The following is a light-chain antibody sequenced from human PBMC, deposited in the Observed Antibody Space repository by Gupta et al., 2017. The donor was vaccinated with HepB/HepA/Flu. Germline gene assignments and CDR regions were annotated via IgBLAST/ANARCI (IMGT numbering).Light chain of an antibody. CDR3: HHGKNLPSFT. CDR1: QDISSY. J-gene: IGKJ3*01. Sequence: QLTQSPSSLSASVGDRVTIACQASQDISSYLNWYQQKPVKAPKFLIYDASNWETGVPSRFSGSGSGTHFTFTISSRQPEDIATYYSHHGKNLPSFTFGHGTKVHIK. V-gene: IGKV1-33*01. CDR2: DAS.